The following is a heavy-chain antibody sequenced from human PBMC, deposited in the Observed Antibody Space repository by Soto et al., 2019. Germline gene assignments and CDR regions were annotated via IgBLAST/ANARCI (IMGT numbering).Heavy chain of an antibody. Sequence: SETLSLTCTVSGGSISSYYWSWIRQPPGKGLEWSGYIHYSRSTNYNPSLKSRVTISVDTSKNQFSLKLSSVTAADTAVYYCARRWARTFDYWGQGTLVTVSS. V-gene: IGHV4-59*08. CDR1: GGSISSYY. D-gene: IGHD5-12*01. CDR3: ARRWARTFDY. J-gene: IGHJ4*02. CDR2: IHYSRST.